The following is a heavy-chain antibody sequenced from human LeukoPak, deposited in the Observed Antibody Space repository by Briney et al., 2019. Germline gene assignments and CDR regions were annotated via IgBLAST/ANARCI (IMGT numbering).Heavy chain of an antibody. J-gene: IGHJ4*02. CDR1: GIPISSNNW. CDR3: ATSRDGYNHFDY. CDR2: IYHSGSP. Sequence: PSGTLSLTCAVSGIPISSNNWWGWVRQPPGKGLEWIGEIYHSGSPNYNPSLKSRVTISVDKSRNHFSLNLSSVTAADTAVYYCATSRDGYNHFDYWGQGILVTVSS. D-gene: IGHD5-24*01. V-gene: IGHV4-4*02.